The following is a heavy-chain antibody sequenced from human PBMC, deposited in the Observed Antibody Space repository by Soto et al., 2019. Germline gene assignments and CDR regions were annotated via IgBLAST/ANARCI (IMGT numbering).Heavy chain of an antibody. J-gene: IGHJ4*02. V-gene: IGHV3-11*06. CDR1: GFTFSDPY. Sequence: GGSLRHSSAASGFTFSDPYMSWIRQAPGKGLEWIGYSSNSGSFTRYADSVKGRFSISRDNAKNSLYLQINSLRGDDTAIYYCVRSGDNYNLLDYWGQGTPVTVSS. CDR2: SSNSGSFT. D-gene: IGHD1-1*01. CDR3: VRSGDNYNLLDY.